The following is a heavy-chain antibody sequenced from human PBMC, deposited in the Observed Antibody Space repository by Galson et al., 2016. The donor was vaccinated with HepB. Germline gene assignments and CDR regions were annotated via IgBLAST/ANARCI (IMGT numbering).Heavy chain of an antibody. J-gene: IGHJ2*01. CDR1: GGSISSGGYY. Sequence: TLSLTCTVSGGSISSGGYYWSWIRQHPGKGLEWIGYIYYSGSTYYNPSLKSRLTMSVDTSKNQFSLKLSSVTAADTAVYYCAREVVVITIWYFDLWGRGTLVTVSS. CDR2: IYYSGST. CDR3: AREVVVITIWYFDL. D-gene: IGHD3-22*01. V-gene: IGHV4-31*03.